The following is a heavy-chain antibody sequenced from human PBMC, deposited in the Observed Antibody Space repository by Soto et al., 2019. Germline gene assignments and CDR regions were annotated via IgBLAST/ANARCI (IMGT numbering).Heavy chain of an antibody. CDR1: GFTFSSYG. CDR3: AREGATVTYYFDY. V-gene: IGHV3-33*01. CDR2: IWYDGSNK. D-gene: IGHD4-4*01. J-gene: IGHJ4*02. Sequence: GGSLRLSCAASGFTFSSYGMHWVRQAPGKGLEWVAVIWYDGSNKYYADSVKGRFTISRDNSKNTLYLQMDSLRAEDTAVYYCAREGATVTYYFDYWGQGTLVTVSS.